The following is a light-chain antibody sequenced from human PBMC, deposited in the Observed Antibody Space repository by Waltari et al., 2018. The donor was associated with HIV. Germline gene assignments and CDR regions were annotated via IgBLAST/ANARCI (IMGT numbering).Light chain of an antibody. Sequence: SYELTQPPSVSVSPGQTARITCSADALAKQHTYWYQQKPGQAPVVGIYKDTQMPSGIPERFSGSSSGTIVTLTISGVQAEDEAVYYCQSADNTGTSVVFGGGTKLTVL. J-gene: IGLJ2*01. CDR2: KDT. CDR1: ALAKQH. CDR3: QSADNTGTSVV. V-gene: IGLV3-25*03.